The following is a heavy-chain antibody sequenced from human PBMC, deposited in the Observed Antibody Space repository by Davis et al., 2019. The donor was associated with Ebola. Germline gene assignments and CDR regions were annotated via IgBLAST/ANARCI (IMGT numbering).Heavy chain of an antibody. Sequence: SSVKVSCKASGYTFTSYGISWVRQAPGQGLERLGGIIPIFGTANYAQKFQGRVTITADESTSTAYMELSSLRSEDTAVYYCARDRLGFGGVMAWGQGTLVTVSS. V-gene: IGHV1-69*13. D-gene: IGHD3-16*01. J-gene: IGHJ5*02. CDR2: IIPIFGTA. CDR3: ARDRLGFGGVMA. CDR1: GYTFTSYG.